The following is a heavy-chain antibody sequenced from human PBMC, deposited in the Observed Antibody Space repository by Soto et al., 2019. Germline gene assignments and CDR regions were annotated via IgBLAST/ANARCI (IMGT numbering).Heavy chain of an antibody. CDR1: GFTFDDYA. D-gene: IGHD6-19*01. CDR3: AKDMRRSPRYYYYYYGMDV. CDR2: ISWNSGSI. Sequence: EVQLVESGGGLVQPGRCLRLSCAASGFTFDDYATHLVRQPPGKGLEWVPGISWNSGSIGFADSVKGRLTISKDNGKNSLYLQMNSLRAEDTALYYCAKDMRRSPRYYYYYYGMDVWGQGTTVTVSS. V-gene: IGHV3-9*01. J-gene: IGHJ6*02.